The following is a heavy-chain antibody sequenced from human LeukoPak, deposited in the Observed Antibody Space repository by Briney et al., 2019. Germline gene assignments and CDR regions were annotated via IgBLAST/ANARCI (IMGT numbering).Heavy chain of an antibody. CDR1: GGSLSSSSYY. Sequence: PSETLSLTCTVSGGSLSSSSYYWGWIRQTPGKGLEWIGRIYYSGSTYYNPSLKSRVTISVDTSKNQFSLKLSSVTAADTAVYYCARHKGNDFWSGYTYYYYYMDVWGKGTTVTVSS. CDR2: IYYSGST. J-gene: IGHJ6*03. D-gene: IGHD3-3*01. CDR3: ARHKGNDFWSGYTYYYYYMDV. V-gene: IGHV4-39*01.